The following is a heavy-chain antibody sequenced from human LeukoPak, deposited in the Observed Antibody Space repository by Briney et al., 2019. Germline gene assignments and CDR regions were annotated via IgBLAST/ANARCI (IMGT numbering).Heavy chain of an antibody. CDR3: AREAGIAARGGNAFDI. J-gene: IGHJ3*02. D-gene: IGHD6-6*01. Sequence: ASVKASCKASGYTFTGYYMHWVRQAPGQGLEWMGWINPNSGGTNYAQKFQGRVTMTRDTSISTAYMELSRLRSDDTAVYYCAREAGIAARGGNAFDIWGQGTMVTVSS. V-gene: IGHV1-2*02. CDR1: GYTFTGYY. CDR2: INPNSGGT.